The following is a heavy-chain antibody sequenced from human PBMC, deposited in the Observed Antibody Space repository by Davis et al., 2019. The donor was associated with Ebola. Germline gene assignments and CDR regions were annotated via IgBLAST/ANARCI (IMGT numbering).Heavy chain of an antibody. V-gene: IGHV3-66*03. CDR3: ARGLWDSYGSGLPKYFDI. Sequence: GESLKISCEASGFTVSSNYMTWVRQAPGKGLEWVSAIYGSGTRTYYADSVKGRFTISRDNSNNMVYLQMNSLRPEETAVYYCARGLWDSYGSGLPKYFDIWGQGTSVTVSS. CDR2: IYGSGTRT. J-gene: IGHJ4*02. D-gene: IGHD3-10*01. CDR1: GFTVSSNY.